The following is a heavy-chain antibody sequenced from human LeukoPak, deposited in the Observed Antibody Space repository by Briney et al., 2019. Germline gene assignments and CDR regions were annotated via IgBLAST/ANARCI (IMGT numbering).Heavy chain of an antibody. J-gene: IGHJ6*03. CDR2: IKQDESEK. CDR3: AKDHLSSGHRYYYYYMDV. D-gene: IGHD3-16*02. Sequence: PGGSLRLSCAASGISVSRYWMSWVRQAPGEWLEWVANIKQDESEKDYVDSVKARFTIGRDNAMNSLYLQMNSLRAEDTAVYYCAKDHLSSGHRYYYYYMDVWGKGTTVTVSS. V-gene: IGHV3-7*03. CDR1: GISVSRYW.